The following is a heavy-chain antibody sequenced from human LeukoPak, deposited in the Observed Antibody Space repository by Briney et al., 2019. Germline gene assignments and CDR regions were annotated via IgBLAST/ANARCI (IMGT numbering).Heavy chain of an antibody. CDR3: ARDYDSSGYYYSSFDY. CDR1: GFTFSSYG. CDR2: IWYDGSKT. D-gene: IGHD3-22*01. Sequence: GGSLRLSCAASGFTFSSYGMHWVRQAPGKGLEWVAVIWYDGSKTYYADSVKGRFTISRDNAKNSLYLQMNSLRAEDTAVYYCARDYDSSGYYYSSFDYWGQGTLVTVSS. V-gene: IGHV3-33*01. J-gene: IGHJ4*02.